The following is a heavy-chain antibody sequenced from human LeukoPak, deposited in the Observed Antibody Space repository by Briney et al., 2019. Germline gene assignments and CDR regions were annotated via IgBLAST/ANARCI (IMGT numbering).Heavy chain of an antibody. D-gene: IGHD2-2*01. CDR2: IKKDGSGK. CDR1: GFTFSSYW. J-gene: IGHJ6*03. Sequence: GGSLRLSCAASGFTFSSYWMSWVRQAPGKGLEWVANIKKDGSGKYYVDSVKGRFTISRDNAKNSLYLQMNSLRAEDTAVYYCAGAYQNSYGPDYYYYNNDFWGKGTTVTVSS. V-gene: IGHV3-7*01. CDR3: AGAYQNSYGPDYYYYNNDF.